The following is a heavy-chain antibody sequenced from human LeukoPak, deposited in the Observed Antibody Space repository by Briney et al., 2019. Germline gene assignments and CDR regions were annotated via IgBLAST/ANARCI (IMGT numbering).Heavy chain of an antibody. CDR3: AREGGDYGDADGY. CDR2: IKQDGSEK. Sequence: LGGSLRLSCAASGFTFSSYWMSWVRQAPGKGLEWVANIKQDGSEKYYVDSVKGRFTISRDNAKNSLYLQMNSLRAEDTAVYYCAREGGDYGDADGYWGQGTLVTVSS. CDR1: GFTFSSYW. D-gene: IGHD4-17*01. J-gene: IGHJ4*02. V-gene: IGHV3-7*01.